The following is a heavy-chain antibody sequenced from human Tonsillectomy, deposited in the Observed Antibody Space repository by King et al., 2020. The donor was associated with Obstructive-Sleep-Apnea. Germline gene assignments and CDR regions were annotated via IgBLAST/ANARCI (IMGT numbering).Heavy chain of an antibody. V-gene: IGHV3-30*02. CDR1: GFTFSSYG. J-gene: IGHJ4*02. D-gene: IGHD5-18*01. CDR3: ASLGNSPGHYFDY. Sequence: VQLVESGGGVVQPGRSLRLSCAASGFTFSSYGMHWVRQAPGKGLEWVAFIRYDGSNKYYADSVKGRFTISRDNSKNTLYLQMNSLRPEDTAVYYCASLGNSPGHYFDYWGQGTLVTVSS. CDR2: IRYDGSNK.